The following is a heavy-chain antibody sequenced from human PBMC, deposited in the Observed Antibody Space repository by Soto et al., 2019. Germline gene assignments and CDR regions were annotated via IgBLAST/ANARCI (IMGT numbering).Heavy chain of an antibody. J-gene: IGHJ5*02. CDR1: GGTFSSYS. CDR2: VIPILGMA. D-gene: IGHD2-2*01. Sequence: QVQLVQSGAEVKKPGSSVKVSCEASGGTFSSYSFSWVRQAPGQGLEWMGRVIPILGMANYAQKFQGRVTINADKTTSTVNMELSSLRSEDTAVYYCARGGAVVVPGAVDRHNWFDPWGQGTLVTVSS. CDR3: ARGGAVVVPGAVDRHNWFDP. V-gene: IGHV1-69*02.